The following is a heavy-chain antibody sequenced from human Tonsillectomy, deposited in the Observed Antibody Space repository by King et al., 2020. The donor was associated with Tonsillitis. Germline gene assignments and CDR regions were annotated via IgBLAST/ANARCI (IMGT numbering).Heavy chain of an antibody. Sequence: VQLQESGPGLVKPSETLSLTCTVSGGSISSYYWSWIRQPPGKELEWIGYIYYSGSTNYNPTLKGRVTISLDTSKNQFSPKLSSVTAADTAVYYCARIHNSVTNAFDIWGQGTMVTVSS. CDR1: GGSISSYY. J-gene: IGHJ3*02. D-gene: IGHD4-17*01. CDR3: ARIHNSVTNAFDI. CDR2: IYYSGST. V-gene: IGHV4-59*01.